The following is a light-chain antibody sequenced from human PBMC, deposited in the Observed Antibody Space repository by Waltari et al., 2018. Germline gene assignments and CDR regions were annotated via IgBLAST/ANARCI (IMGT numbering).Light chain of an antibody. CDR1: QGISSY. Sequence: LTQSPSFLSASVGDSVTITCRASQGISSYLAWYQQKPGQAPGLLIYDASNRATGIPARFSGSGSGTDFTLTISSLEPEDFAVYYCQRRGHWPPGATFGPGTRVDIK. CDR2: DAS. V-gene: IGKV3-11*01. J-gene: IGKJ3*01. CDR3: QRRGHWPPGAT.